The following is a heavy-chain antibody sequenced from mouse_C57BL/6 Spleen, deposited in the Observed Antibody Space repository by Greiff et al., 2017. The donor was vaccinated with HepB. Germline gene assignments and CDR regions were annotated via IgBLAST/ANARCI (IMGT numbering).Heavy chain of an antibody. CDR2: INPNYGTT. V-gene: IGHV1-39*01. D-gene: IGHD2-4*01. J-gene: IGHJ4*01. Sequence: EVQLVESGPELVKPGASVKISCKASGYSFTDYNMNWVKQSNGKSLEWIGVINPNYGTTSYNQKFKGKATLTVDQSSSTAYMQLNSLTSEDSAVYYCARRGIYYDSPYAMDYWGQGTSVTVSS. CDR3: ARRGIYYDSPYAMDY. CDR1: GYSFTDYN.